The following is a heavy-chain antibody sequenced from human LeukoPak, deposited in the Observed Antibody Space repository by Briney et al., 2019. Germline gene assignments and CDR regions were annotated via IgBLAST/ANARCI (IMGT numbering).Heavy chain of an antibody. Sequence: GGSLRLSCAASGFTFSSYGMSWVRQAPGKGLEWVSGINWDGGSTGYADSVKGRFTISRDNAKNSLYLQMNSLRAEDTALYFCAGGDRNGWYFNYWGQGTLVTVSS. CDR3: AGGDRNGWYFNY. D-gene: IGHD6-19*01. V-gene: IGHV3-20*04. CDR2: INWDGGST. J-gene: IGHJ4*02. CDR1: GFTFSSYG.